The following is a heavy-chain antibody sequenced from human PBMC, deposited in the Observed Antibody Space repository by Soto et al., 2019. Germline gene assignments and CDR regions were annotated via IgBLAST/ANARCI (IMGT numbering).Heavy chain of an antibody. CDR1: GYTFTSYG. Sequence: ASVKVSCKASGYTFTSYGISWVRQAPGQGLEWMGWISAYNGNTNYAQKLQGRVTMTTDTSTSTAYMELRSLRSDDTAVYYCARCYYYGSGSYTYYYYYGMDVWGQGTTVTVSS. CDR2: ISAYNGNT. CDR3: ARCYYYGSGSYTYYYYYGMDV. V-gene: IGHV1-18*01. D-gene: IGHD3-10*01. J-gene: IGHJ6*02.